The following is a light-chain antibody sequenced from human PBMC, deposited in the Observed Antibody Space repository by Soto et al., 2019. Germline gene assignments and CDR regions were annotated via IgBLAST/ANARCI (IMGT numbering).Light chain of an antibody. Sequence: EIVLTQSPGTLSLSPGERATLSCRASQSVRSSYLAWYQQKLGQAPRLLIYGVSNRATGIPDRFSGSGSGTDFTLTISILESEDFSVYYRQQYGTSPRTFGQGTKVEIK. J-gene: IGKJ1*01. CDR3: QQYGTSPRT. V-gene: IGKV3-20*01. CDR2: GVS. CDR1: QSVRSSY.